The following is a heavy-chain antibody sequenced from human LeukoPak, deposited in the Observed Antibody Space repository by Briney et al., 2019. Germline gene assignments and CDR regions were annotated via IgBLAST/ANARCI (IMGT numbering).Heavy chain of an antibody. J-gene: IGHJ4*02. CDR2: INPTSGGT. CDR3: ASLRAGPFDY. Sequence: ASVKVSCKASGYTFTGYYMHWVRQAPGQGLEWLGWINPTSGGTNYAQKFQDRVTMTRDTSISTAYMELSRLRSDDTAVYYCASLRAGPFDYWGQGTLVTVSS. CDR1: GYTFTGYY. V-gene: IGHV1-2*02. D-gene: IGHD5/OR15-5a*01.